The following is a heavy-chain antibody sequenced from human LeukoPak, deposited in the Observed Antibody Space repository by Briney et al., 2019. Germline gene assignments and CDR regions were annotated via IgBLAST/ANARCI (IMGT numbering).Heavy chain of an antibody. CDR3: ARDQDYYDSSGGLGY. CDR1: GGSISSSNW. D-gene: IGHD3-22*01. CDR2: IYHSGST. V-gene: IGHV4-4*02. J-gene: IGHJ4*02. Sequence: SGTLSLTCAVSGGSISSSNWWSWVRQPPGKGLEWIGEIYHSGSTNYNPFLKSRVTISVDKSKNQFSLKLSSVTAADTAVYYCARDQDYYDSSGGLGYWGQGTLVTVSS.